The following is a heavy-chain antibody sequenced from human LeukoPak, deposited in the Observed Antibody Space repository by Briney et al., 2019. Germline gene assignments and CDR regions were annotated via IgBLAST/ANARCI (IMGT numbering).Heavy chain of an antibody. J-gene: IGHJ5*02. D-gene: IGHD1-1*01. Sequence: GGSLRLSCAASGFTFSSYEMNWVRQAPGKGLEWVSYISSSSYIYYADSVKGRFTISRDNAKNSLYLQMNSLRAEDTAVYYCARDRQQLNWFDPWGQGTLVTVSS. V-gene: IGHV3-21*05. CDR1: GFTFSSYE. CDR2: ISSSSYI. CDR3: ARDRQQLNWFDP.